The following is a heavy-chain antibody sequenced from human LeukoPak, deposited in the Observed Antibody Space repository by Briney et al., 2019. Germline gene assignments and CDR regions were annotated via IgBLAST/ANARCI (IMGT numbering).Heavy chain of an antibody. CDR1: GGTFSSYA. J-gene: IGHJ4*02. CDR3: ARGSVRGGKKYYFDY. Sequence: SVKVSCKASGGTFSSYAISWVRQAPGQGLEWMGGIIPIFGTANYAQKFQGRVTITANESTSTAYMELSSLRSEDTAVYYCARGSVRGGKKYYFDYWGQGTLVNVSS. V-gene: IGHV1-69*13. CDR2: IIPIFGTA. D-gene: IGHD4-23*01.